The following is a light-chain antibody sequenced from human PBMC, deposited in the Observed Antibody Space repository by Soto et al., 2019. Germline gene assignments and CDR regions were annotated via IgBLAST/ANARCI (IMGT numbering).Light chain of an antibody. CDR3: CSCAGSYTWM. CDR2: DVN. Sequence: QSALTQPHSVAGSPGQSVTISCTGTSSDVGGYIFVSWYQQRPGKAPKLMIYDVNKRPSGVPDRFSGSKSGNTASLTISGLQAEDEADYFCCSCAGSYTWMFGGGTKLTVL. J-gene: IGLJ3*02. V-gene: IGLV2-11*01. CDR1: SSDVGGYIF.